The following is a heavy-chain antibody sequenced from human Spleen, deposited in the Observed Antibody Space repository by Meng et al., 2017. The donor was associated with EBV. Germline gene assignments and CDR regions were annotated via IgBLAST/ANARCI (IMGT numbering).Heavy chain of an antibody. Sequence: VELGESGAGGRKPGSSGKVSGKASGGTYGCHGFSGVRQAPGQGLEWMGALIPIFSEPTYAQMFQGRVTITADDSTTTAYMELNSLRPEDTAVYFCARCSYSSGWYIDFWGQGTLVTVSS. D-gene: IGHD6-19*01. CDR2: LIPIFSEP. J-gene: IGHJ4*02. V-gene: IGHV1-69*01. CDR3: ARCSYSSGWYIDF. CDR1: GGTYGCHG.